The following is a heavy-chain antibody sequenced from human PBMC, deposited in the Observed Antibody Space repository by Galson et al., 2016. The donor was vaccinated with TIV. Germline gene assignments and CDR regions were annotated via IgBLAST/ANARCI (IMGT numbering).Heavy chain of an antibody. V-gene: IGHV3-11*01. CDR2: ISTSGSTT. Sequence: WIRQPPRTGLEWVSYISTSGSTTWDADSVEGRFSVSGDNGKGSLFLQLNSLRADDTAVYYCAKEPGPNPSYYYGVDVWGQGTTVTVSS. D-gene: IGHD1-14*01. J-gene: IGHJ6*02. CDR3: AKEPGPNPSYYYGVDV.